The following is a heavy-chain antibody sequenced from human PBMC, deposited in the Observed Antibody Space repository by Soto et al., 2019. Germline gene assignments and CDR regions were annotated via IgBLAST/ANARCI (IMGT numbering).Heavy chain of an antibody. CDR2: IFSSGST. CDR1: GGSITDYS. D-gene: IGHD2-21*02. CDR3: ARDQGVVVTADNWFDP. Sequence: SETLSLTCTVSGGSITDYSWVWIRQPAGKGLEWIGRIFSSGSTNYNPSLKGRITTSLDTSRNQFSLKLNSATATDTAVYFCARDQGVVVTADNWFDPWGQGILVTVSS. J-gene: IGHJ5*02. V-gene: IGHV4-4*07.